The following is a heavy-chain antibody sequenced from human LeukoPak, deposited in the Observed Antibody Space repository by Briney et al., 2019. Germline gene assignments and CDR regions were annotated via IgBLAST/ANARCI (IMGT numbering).Heavy chain of an antibody. V-gene: IGHV3-23*01. CDR2: ISGSGGST. J-gene: IGHJ4*02. Sequence: GGSLGLSCAASGFTFSSYAMSWVRRAPGKGREGVSAISGSGGSTYYADSVKGRFTISRDNSKNTLYLQMNSLRAEDTAVYYCAKESTIFGGVIVTAYYFDYWGQGTLVTVSS. CDR1: GFTFSSYA. D-gene: IGHD3-16*02. CDR3: AKESTIFGGVIVTAYYFDY.